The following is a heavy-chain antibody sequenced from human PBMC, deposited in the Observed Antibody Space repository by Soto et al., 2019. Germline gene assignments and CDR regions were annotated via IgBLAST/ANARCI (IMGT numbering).Heavy chain of an antibody. V-gene: IGHV5-51*01. D-gene: IGHD3-16*02. Sequence: LKISCKGSGYSFTSYWIGWVRQMPGKGLEWMGIIYPGDSDTRYSPSFQGQVTISADKSSSTAYLQWSSLKASDTAMYDCARHVIYGGNLRYHYGMEVSGQGSTVTVSS. CDR1: GYSFTSYW. J-gene: IGHJ6*02. CDR3: ARHVIYGGNLRYHYGMEV. CDR2: IYPGDSDT.